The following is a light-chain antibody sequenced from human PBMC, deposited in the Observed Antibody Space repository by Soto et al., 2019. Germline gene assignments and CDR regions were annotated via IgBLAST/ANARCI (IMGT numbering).Light chain of an antibody. V-gene: IGKV3D-20*02. CDR2: DAS. Sequence: EIVMTQSPDTLSLSPGERATLSCMTSQTVSSSFLAWYQQTPGQAPRLLIYDASNRATGIPARFSGSGSGTDFTLTISSLEPEDFAVYYCQQRSNWPITFGQGTRLEIK. CDR1: QTVSSSF. J-gene: IGKJ5*01. CDR3: QQRSNWPIT.